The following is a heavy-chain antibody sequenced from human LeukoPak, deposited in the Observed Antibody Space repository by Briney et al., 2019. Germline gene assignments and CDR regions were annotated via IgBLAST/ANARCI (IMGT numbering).Heavy chain of an antibody. Sequence: QPGGSLRLSCAASGFTFSSYEMNWVRQAPGKGLEWGSYISSSGSTIYYADSVKGRFTISRDNAKNSLYLQMNSLRAEDTVVYYCARDIVVVTAIGPHNYYYGMDVWGQGTTVTVSS. CDR3: ARDIVVVTAIGPHNYYYGMDV. J-gene: IGHJ6*02. CDR1: GFTFSSYE. D-gene: IGHD2-21*02. V-gene: IGHV3-48*03. CDR2: ISSSGSTI.